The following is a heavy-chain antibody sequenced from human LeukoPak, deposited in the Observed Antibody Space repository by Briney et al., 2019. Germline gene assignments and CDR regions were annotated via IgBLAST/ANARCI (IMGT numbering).Heavy chain of an antibody. J-gene: IGHJ3*02. D-gene: IGHD1-26*01. CDR1: GFTFSSYG. Sequence: GGSLRLSCAASGFTFSSYGMHWVRQAPGKGLEWVAFIRYDGSNKYYADSVKGRFTISRDNSKNTLYLRMNSLRAEDTAVYYCATAKGATSKIDIWGQGTMVTVSS. CDR3: ATAKGATSKIDI. CDR2: IRYDGSNK. V-gene: IGHV3-30*02.